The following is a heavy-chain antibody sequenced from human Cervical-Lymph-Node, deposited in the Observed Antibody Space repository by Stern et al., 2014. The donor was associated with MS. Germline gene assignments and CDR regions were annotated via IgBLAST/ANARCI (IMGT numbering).Heavy chain of an antibody. J-gene: IGHJ4*02. D-gene: IGHD3-22*01. Sequence: EVQLVESGGSLVQPGGSLRLSCTASGFTFNNYAMSWVRQAPGRGLEWVLGISAGGSSTYYADAVKGRFTISRDNSKNTLYLQMDSLRAEDTAVYYCAKGGAKIVVVSLAYLDYWGRGALVTVSS. V-gene: IGHV3-23*04. CDR1: GFTFNNYA. CDR3: AKGGAKIVVVSLAYLDY. CDR2: ISAGGSST.